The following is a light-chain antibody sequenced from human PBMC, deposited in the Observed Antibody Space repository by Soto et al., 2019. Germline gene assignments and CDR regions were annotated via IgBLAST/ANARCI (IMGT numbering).Light chain of an antibody. CDR1: QSVSSN. V-gene: IGKV3-15*01. J-gene: IGKJ1*01. CDR3: QQYNNWPPWT. CDR2: DAS. Sequence: IVMTQSPATLSVSPGERATLSCRASQSVSSNLAWYQQKPGQAPRLLIYDASTRATGLPARFSGRGSGTAFTLTIGSLQSEDFAVYCCQQYNNWPPWTCGQGTKVDSK.